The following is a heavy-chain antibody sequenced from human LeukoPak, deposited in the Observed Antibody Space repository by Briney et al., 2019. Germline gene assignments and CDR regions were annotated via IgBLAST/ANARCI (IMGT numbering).Heavy chain of an antibody. V-gene: IGHV3-33*01. J-gene: IGHJ4*02. D-gene: IGHD2-15*01. Sequence: GGSLRHSCAASGFTFSSHGMHWVRQAPGKGLEWVAVIWYDGSKRYYADSVKGRFTISRDDSKNTLYLQMNSLRDEDTAVYYCARDPASSFDYWGQGTLVTVSS. CDR2: IWYDGSKR. CDR3: ARDPASSFDY. CDR1: GFTFSSHG.